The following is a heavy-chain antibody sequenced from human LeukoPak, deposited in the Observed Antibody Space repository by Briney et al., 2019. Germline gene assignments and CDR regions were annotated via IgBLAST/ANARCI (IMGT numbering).Heavy chain of an antibody. CDR3: ARGVVAAAGRTFDF. J-gene: IGHJ4*02. D-gene: IGHD6-13*01. Sequence: SETLSLTCTVSGGSISNYYWSWIRQPPGKGLEWIGYIYNSGSTSYNPSLKSRVTISLDTSQNQFSLKLSSLTAADTAVYYCARGVVAAAGRTFDFWGQGTLVTVSS. CDR2: IYNSGST. CDR1: GGSISNYY. V-gene: IGHV4-59*01.